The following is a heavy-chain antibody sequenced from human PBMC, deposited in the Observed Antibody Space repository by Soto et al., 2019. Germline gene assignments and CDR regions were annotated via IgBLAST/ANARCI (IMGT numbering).Heavy chain of an antibody. V-gene: IGHV3-23*01. CDR2: TSGSGESK. CDR3: AKDLTYQPRGMDV. J-gene: IGHJ6*02. CDR1: GFSFSSYA. D-gene: IGHD2-2*01. Sequence: GGSLRLSCAASGFSFSSYAMNWVRQAPGKGLEWVSATSGSGESKFYADSVRGRFTISRDNSKNTIYLQLNSLTAEDTAIYFCAKDLTYQPRGMDVWGQGTTVTVSS.